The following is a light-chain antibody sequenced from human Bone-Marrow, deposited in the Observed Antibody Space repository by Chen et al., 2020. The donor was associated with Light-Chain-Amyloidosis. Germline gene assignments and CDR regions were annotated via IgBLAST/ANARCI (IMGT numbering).Light chain of an antibody. J-gene: IGLJ1*01. CDR2: AVS. CDR1: SGDVGTYNY. V-gene: IGLV2-14*01. CDR3: SSFTSSSSYV. Sequence: QPALTQPASVSGSPGQPIPISCTGTSGDVGTYNYVSWYQQHPGKAPKSMNDAVSNRPSGVSNRFSGSKTGNTASLTISGLQAEDEADDYCSSFTSSSSYVFGPGTKVTVL.